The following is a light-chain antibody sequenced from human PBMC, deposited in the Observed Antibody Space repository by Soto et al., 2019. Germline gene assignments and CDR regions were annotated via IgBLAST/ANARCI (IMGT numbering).Light chain of an antibody. V-gene: IGKV1-39*01. Sequence: DIQMTQSPSSLSASVGDRVTITCRASQSISSYLNWHQQKPGKAPKFLIYAASSLQSGVPSRFSGSGSGTDFTLTIGSLQPEDFATYYCQQSYNTPRTFGQGTKVDIK. CDR2: AAS. CDR1: QSISSY. CDR3: QQSYNTPRT. J-gene: IGKJ1*01.